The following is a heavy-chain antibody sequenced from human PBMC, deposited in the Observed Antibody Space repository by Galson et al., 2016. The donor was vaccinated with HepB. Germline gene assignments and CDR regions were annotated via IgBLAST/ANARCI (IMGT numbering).Heavy chain of an antibody. CDR2: VYRGKT. CDR3: ARAGLGSKASFDS. D-gene: IGHD1-26*01. V-gene: IGHV4-39*01. CDR1: DGSIRSSSFS. Sequence: SEILSLTCTVSDGSIRSSSFSWGWVRQPPGKGLEWIGTVYRGKTYYNPSLAGRVTISVGMSTEVTISAGMSTDLFSLKLTSLTAADTAVYYCARAGLGSKASFDSWGQGTLVALSP. J-gene: IGHJ4*02.